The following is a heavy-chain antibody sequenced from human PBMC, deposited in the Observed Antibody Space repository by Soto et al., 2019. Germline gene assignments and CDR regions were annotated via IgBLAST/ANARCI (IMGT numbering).Heavy chain of an antibody. Sequence: VQLLESGGGLVQPGGSLRLSCAASGFAFSSYAMTWVRQAPGKGLEWVSALSGSGATTYYADSVKGRFTISRDNSKNTLSLEMNSLRAEDTAVYYCAKPPESSSTFYYYSLDVWGQGTTVTVSS. J-gene: IGHJ6*02. CDR2: LSGSGATT. V-gene: IGHV3-23*01. CDR1: GFAFSSYA. D-gene: IGHD2-2*01. CDR3: AKPPESSSTFYYYSLDV.